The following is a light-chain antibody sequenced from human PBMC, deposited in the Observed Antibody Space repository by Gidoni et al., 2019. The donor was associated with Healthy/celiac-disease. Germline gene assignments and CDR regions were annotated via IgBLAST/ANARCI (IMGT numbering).Light chain of an antibody. CDR3: CSYAGSYTFVV. V-gene: IGLV2-11*01. J-gene: IGLJ2*01. CDR1: SSDVGGYNY. Sequence: QSALTQPRSVSGSPGQSVTLSCTGTSSDVGGYNYVSWYQQHPGKAPKLMIYDVSKRPSEVPDRFSGSKSGNTASLTISGLQAEDEADYYCCSYAGSYTFVVFGGGTKLTVL. CDR2: DVS.